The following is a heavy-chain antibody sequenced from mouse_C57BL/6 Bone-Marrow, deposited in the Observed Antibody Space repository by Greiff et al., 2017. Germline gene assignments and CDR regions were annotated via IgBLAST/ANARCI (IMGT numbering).Heavy chain of an antibody. CDR2: IYPRSGNT. CDR1: GYTFTSYG. CDR3: ARYNSRYYFDY. D-gene: IGHD2-5*01. V-gene: IGHV1-81*01. J-gene: IGHJ2*01. Sequence: QVQLKESGAELARPGASVKLSCKASGYTFTSYGISWVKQRTGQGLEWIGEIYPRSGNTYYNEKFKGKATLTADKSSSTAYMELRSLTSEDSAVYFCARYNSRYYFDYWGQGTTLTVSS.